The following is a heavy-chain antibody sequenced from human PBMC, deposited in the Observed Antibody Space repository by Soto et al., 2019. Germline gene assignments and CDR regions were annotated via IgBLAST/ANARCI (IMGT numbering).Heavy chain of an antibody. CDR2: ISYDGSNK. J-gene: IGHJ6*02. D-gene: IGHD3-3*01. Sequence: GGSLRLSCAASGFTFSSYGMYWVRQAPGKGLEWVAVISYDGSNKYYADSVKGRFTISRDNSKNTLYPQMNSLRAEDTAVYYCAKIIPFQAPHGMDVWRQRTTVTVSS. CDR1: GFTFSSYG. CDR3: AKIIPFQAPHGMDV. V-gene: IGHV3-30*18.